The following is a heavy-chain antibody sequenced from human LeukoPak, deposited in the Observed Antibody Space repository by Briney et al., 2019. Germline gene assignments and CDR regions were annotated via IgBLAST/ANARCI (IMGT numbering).Heavy chain of an antibody. Sequence: SVKVSCKASGFTFTSSAVQWVRQARGQRLEWIGWIVVGSGNTNYAQKFQERVTITRDMSTSTAYMELSSLRSEDTAVYYCAADTEGGYGGKNPPLDYWGQGTLVTVSS. D-gene: IGHD4-23*01. V-gene: IGHV1-58*01. CDR1: GFTFTSSA. CDR3: AADTEGGYGGKNPPLDY. J-gene: IGHJ4*02. CDR2: IVVGSGNT.